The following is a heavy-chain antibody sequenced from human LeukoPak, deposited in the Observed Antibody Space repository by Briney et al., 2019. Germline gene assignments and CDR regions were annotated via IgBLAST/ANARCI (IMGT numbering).Heavy chain of an antibody. V-gene: IGHV3-74*01. CDR1: GFTFSSYA. CDR2: INQDGRYI. D-gene: IGHD2-21*01. J-gene: IGHJ4*02. CDR3: ARESIVGRALQD. Sequence: GGSLRLPCAASGFTFSSYAMSWVRQAPAKRLVWVSRINQDGRYITYADSVQGRFTISRDTAKNTLFLQMNSLRAEDTAVYYCARESIVGRALQDWGQGALVTVSS.